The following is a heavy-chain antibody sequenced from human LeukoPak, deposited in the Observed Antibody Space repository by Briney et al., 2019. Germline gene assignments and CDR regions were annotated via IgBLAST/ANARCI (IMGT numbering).Heavy chain of an antibody. Sequence: PGGSLRLSCAASGFTFSSYWMSWVRQAPGKGLEWIGEINHSGSTNYNPSLKSRVTISVDTSKNQFSLKLSSVTAADTAVYYCARGQGTVTTGWNYWGQGTLVTVSS. D-gene: IGHD4-17*01. V-gene: IGHV4-34*01. CDR3: ARGQGTVTTGWNY. CDR2: INHSGST. CDR1: GFTFSSYW. J-gene: IGHJ4*02.